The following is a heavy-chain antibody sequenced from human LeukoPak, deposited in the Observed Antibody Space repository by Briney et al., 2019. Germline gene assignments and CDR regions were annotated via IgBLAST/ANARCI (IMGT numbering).Heavy chain of an antibody. J-gene: IGHJ4*02. CDR2: IVASGGGT. V-gene: IGHV3-23*01. CDR3: TKEHDYSNFAEDY. CDR1: GLTFSNYA. D-gene: IGHD4-11*01. Sequence: GGSLRLSCAASGLTFSNYAMTWVRQPPGKGLEWVSTIVASGGGTNYADSVKGRFIISRSNSYNTLYLQMSSLRAEDTAVYYCTKEHDYSNFAEDYWGQGTLVTVSS.